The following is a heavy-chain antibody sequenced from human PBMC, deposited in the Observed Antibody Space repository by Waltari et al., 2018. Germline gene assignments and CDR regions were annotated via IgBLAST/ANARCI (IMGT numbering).Heavy chain of an antibody. CDR1: GLTCSSYS. Sequence: EVQLVESGGGWVQPGGSLRLSCAASGLTCSSYSMNWVRQAPGKGLEWVSYISSSSSTIYYSDSVKGRFTISRDNAKNSLYLQMNSLRAEDTAVYYCASRIAARTGSDYWCQGTLVTVSS. V-gene: IGHV3-48*04. J-gene: IGHJ4*02. CDR2: ISSSSSTI. CDR3: ASRIAARTGSDY. D-gene: IGHD6-6*01.